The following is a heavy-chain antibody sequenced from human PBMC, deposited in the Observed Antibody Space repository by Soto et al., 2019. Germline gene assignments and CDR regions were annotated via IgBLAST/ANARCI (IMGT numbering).Heavy chain of an antibody. D-gene: IGHD4-17*01. CDR1: GFSLSTSGVG. CDR3: AHNLYGDSRFDY. J-gene: IGHJ4*02. Sequence: QITLKESGPTLVKPTQTLTLTCTFSGFSLSTSGVGVGWIRQPPGKALEWLALIYWDDDKRYSPSLKSRLTITKDTANNQVVLTMTTMDPVDTATYYCAHNLYGDSRFDYWGQGTLVTVSS. V-gene: IGHV2-5*02. CDR2: IYWDDDK.